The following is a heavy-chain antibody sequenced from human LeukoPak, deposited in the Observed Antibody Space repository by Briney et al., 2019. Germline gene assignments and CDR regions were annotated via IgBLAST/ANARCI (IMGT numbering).Heavy chain of an antibody. J-gene: IGHJ3*02. CDR1: GFTFSSYW. D-gene: IGHD4-17*01. CDR2: INWNSGSI. CDR3: AKDRYGDYASFHAFDI. Sequence: GGSLRLSCAASGFTFSSYWMHWVRQAPGKGLEWVSGINWNSGSIGYADSVKGRFTISRDNAKNSLYLQMNSLRAEDTALYYCAKDRYGDYASFHAFDIWGQGTMVTVSS. V-gene: IGHV3-9*01.